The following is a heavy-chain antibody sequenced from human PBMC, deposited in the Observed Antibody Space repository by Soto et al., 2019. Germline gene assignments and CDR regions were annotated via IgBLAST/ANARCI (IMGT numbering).Heavy chain of an antibody. CDR2: ISDDGSNK. J-gene: IGHJ4*02. CDR1: GFTFSNYA. Sequence: GGSLRLSCAASGFTFSNYALHWVRQAPGKGLEWVAVISDDGSNKYYADSVKGRFTISRDNAKNSLYLQMNSLRAEDTAVYYCARTYTHDYWGQGTLVTVSS. D-gene: IGHD3-16*01. CDR3: ARTYTHDY. V-gene: IGHV3-30-3*01.